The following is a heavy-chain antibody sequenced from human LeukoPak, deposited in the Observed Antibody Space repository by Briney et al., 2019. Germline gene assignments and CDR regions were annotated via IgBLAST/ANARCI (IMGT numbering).Heavy chain of an antibody. CDR1: GYIFISYT. V-gene: IGHV1-3*01. CDR2: INAGNGNT. CDR3: AQTDYYGSGSWLVGPSGAFDI. Sequence: ASVKVSCKASGYIFISYTMHWVRQAPGQRLEWMGWINAGNGNTKYSQKFQGRVTITRDTSASTAYMELSSLRSEDTAVYYCAQTDYYGSGSWLVGPSGAFDIWGQGTMVTVSS. J-gene: IGHJ3*02. D-gene: IGHD3-10*01.